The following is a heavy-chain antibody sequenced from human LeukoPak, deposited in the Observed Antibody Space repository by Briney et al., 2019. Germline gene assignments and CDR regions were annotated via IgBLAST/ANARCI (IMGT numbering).Heavy chain of an antibody. CDR3: AAYDFHYDRSDY. J-gene: IGHJ4*02. V-gene: IGHV1-2*06. D-gene: IGHD3-16*01. CDR2: MNPNTGGT. Sequence: ASVKVSCKSSGYTFTGHYMNWVRQAPGQGLEWMGRMNPNTGGTNYAQKFQGRVTMTRDTSISTAYMELSRLRSDDTAVYYCAAYDFHYDRSDYWGQGTLVTVSS. CDR1: GYTFTGHY.